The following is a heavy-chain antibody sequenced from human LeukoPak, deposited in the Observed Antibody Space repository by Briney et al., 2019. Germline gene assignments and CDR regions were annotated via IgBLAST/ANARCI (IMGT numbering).Heavy chain of an antibody. Sequence: PSQTLSLTCTVSGGSISSGSYYWSWIRQPAGKGLEWIGRIYTSGSTNHDPSLKSRVTISVDTSKNQFSLKLSSVTAADTAVYYCARAQGGEWLLQAPLDYWGQGTLVTVSS. J-gene: IGHJ4*02. V-gene: IGHV4-61*02. CDR3: ARAQGGEWLLQAPLDY. CDR2: IYTSGST. CDR1: GGSISSGSYY. D-gene: IGHD3-22*01.